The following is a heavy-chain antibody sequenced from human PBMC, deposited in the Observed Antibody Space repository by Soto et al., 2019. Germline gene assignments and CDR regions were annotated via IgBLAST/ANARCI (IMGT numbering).Heavy chain of an antibody. V-gene: IGHV4-59*08. CDR1: GGSISSFD. J-gene: IGHJ4*02. CDR2: ISYSGST. CDR3: ARQDTSGYAFDY. Sequence: PSETLSLTCTVPGGSISSFDWNWIRQSPGKGLEWIGYISYSGSTNYNPSLKSRVTISVDTSKNQFSLKLSSVTAADTAVYYCARQDTSGYAFDYWGQGTLVTSPQ. D-gene: IGHD3-22*01.